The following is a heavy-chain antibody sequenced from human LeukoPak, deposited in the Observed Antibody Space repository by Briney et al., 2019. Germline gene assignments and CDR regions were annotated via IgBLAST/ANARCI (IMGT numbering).Heavy chain of an antibody. CDR2: ISYDGSNK. V-gene: IGHV3-30*18. J-gene: IGHJ4*02. D-gene: IGHD4-17*01. CDR3: AKDLSFGMTTVDY. Sequence: PGGSLRLSCAASGFTFSSYGMHWVRQAPGKGLEWVAVISYDGSNKYYADSVKGRFTISRDNSKNTLYLQMNSLRAEGTAVYYCAKDLSFGMTTVDYWGQGTLVTVSS. CDR1: GFTFSSYG.